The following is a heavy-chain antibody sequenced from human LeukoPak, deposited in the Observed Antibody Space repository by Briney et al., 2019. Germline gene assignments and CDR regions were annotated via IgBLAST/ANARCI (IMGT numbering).Heavy chain of an antibody. D-gene: IGHD3-22*01. Sequence: GGSLRLSCAASGFSFSSYSMNWVRQAPGKGLEWVSSISSSSSYIYYADSVKGRFIISRDNAKNSLYLQMNRLRAEDTAVYYCARDRSSYYYVESFDYWGQGTLVTVSS. CDR3: ARDRSSYYYVESFDY. V-gene: IGHV3-21*01. CDR1: GFSFSSYS. CDR2: ISSSSSYI. J-gene: IGHJ4*02.